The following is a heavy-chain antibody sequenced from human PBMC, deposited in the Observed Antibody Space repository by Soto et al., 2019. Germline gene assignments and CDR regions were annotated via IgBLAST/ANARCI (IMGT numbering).Heavy chain of an antibody. D-gene: IGHD1-26*01. CDR1: RDTXTSYY. CDR3: ARSSGGNFGIIIEGTNWFDP. V-gene: IGHV1-46*01. Sequence: SXKVSFTAPRDTXTSYYINLVRQAPGQGLEWMGVINPHGCSTAYAQKFKGRVTLTRDTSASTVYMEVRSLTSEDKAMYYCARSSGGNFGIIIEGTNWFDPWGQGTLGTVSS. J-gene: IGHJ5*02. CDR2: INPHGCST.